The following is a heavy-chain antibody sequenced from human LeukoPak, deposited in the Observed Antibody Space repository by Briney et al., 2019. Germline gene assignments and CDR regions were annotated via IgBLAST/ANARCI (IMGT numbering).Heavy chain of an antibody. D-gene: IGHD6-19*01. CDR1: GFTFRDYT. J-gene: IGHJ4*02. Sequence: GGSLRLSCAASGFTFRDYTLNWVRQAPGKGLEWVSSIAGNYADSVKGRFTVSRDNAKNSLYLQMSSLRVADTAVYYCTKVRTFAVAGTFDYWGQGSLVTVSS. CDR3: TKVRTFAVAGTFDY. CDR2: IAG. V-gene: IGHV3-69-1*01.